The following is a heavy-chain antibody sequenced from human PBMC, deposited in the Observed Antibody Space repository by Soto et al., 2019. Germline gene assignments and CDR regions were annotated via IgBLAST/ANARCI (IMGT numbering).Heavy chain of an antibody. V-gene: IGHV4-34*01. J-gene: IGHJ6*03. Sequence: QVQLQQWGAGLLKPSETLSLTCAVYGGSFSGYYWSWIRQPPGKGLEWIGEINHSGSTNYNPSLKSRVTISVDTSKNQFSLKLSSVTAADTAVDYCVRRGDILTGQYYMDVWGKGTTVTVSS. D-gene: IGHD3-9*01. CDR3: VRRGDILTGQYYMDV. CDR2: INHSGST. CDR1: GGSFSGYY.